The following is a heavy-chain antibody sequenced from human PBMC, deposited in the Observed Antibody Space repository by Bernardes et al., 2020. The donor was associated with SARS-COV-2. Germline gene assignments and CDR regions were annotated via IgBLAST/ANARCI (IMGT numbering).Heavy chain of an antibody. J-gene: IGHJ4*02. Sequence: SETLSLTCSVSGGSISGSSHYWGWIRQLPGKGLEWIGIIDSYGSPYYNPSLRGRGSMSVDTSKNQFSLKMSSVTAADTAVYYWATTRGRMITFGGIIVNYFEYWGQGTLVTVSS. CDR2: IDSYGSP. CDR3: ATTRGRMITFGGIIVNYFEY. D-gene: IGHD3-16*02. V-gene: IGHV4-39*01. CDR1: GGSISGSSHY.